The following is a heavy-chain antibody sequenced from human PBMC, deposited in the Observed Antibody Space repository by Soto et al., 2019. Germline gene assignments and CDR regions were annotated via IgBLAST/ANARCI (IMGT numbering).Heavy chain of an antibody. CDR2: ISGTGRST. D-gene: IGHD2-8*01. J-gene: IGHJ6*02. CDR3: AQESVFDQYTHYHYSGMGV. CDR1: GFTFSSYA. Sequence: ELQLLESGGGLVQPGGSLTVSCAASGFTFSSYAISWVRQAPGKGLEWVSGISGTGRSTQYADSVKGRFTISRDNSKDTLYLQMNSLRAEDTAVYYCAQESVFDQYTHYHYSGMGVWGQGTTVTVSS. V-gene: IGHV3-23*01.